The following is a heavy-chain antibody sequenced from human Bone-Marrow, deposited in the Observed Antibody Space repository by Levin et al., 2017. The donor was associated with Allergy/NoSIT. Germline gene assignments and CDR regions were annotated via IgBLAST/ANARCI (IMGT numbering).Heavy chain of an antibody. CDR3: ARDFYSHWTIDY. Sequence: GESLKISCAASGFTFNDYAMHWVRQTPGKGLEWVAHMSRDENTFYADSVKGRFTISGDKSKNTLFLQLNSLKPEDTAVYYCARDFYSHWTIDYWGQGTLVTVSS. J-gene: IGHJ4*02. V-gene: IGHV3-30*03. D-gene: IGHD1-1*01. CDR2: MSRDENT. CDR1: GFTFNDYA.